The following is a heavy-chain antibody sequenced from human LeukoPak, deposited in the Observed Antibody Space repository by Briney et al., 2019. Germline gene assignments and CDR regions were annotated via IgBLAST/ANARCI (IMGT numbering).Heavy chain of an antibody. CDR1: GFTFSDYA. CDR2: ISGSGHST. V-gene: IGHV3-23*01. D-gene: IGHD5/OR15-5a*01. J-gene: IGHJ5*02. CDR3: ARGQSVYDNWFDP. Sequence: GGSLRLSCAASGFTFSDYAMNWVRQAPGKGLECVSAISGSGHSTYYADSVKGRFTISRDNAKNSLYLQMNCLRDEDTAVYYCARGQSVYDNWFDPWGQGTLVTVSS.